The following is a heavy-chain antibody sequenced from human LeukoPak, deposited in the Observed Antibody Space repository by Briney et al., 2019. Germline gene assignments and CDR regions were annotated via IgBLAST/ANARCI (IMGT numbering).Heavy chain of an antibody. V-gene: IGHV3-21*01. CDR2: ISSGSDYI. Sequence: GGSLRLSCAASGFTFSNYGMNWVRQAPGKGLEWVSSISSGSDYIYYADSVKGRFTISRDNAKNSLYLQMNSLRAEDTAVYYCARAYSSGWYAGDYWGQGTLVTVSS. CDR1: GFTFSNYG. CDR3: ARAYSSGWYAGDY. D-gene: IGHD6-19*01. J-gene: IGHJ4*02.